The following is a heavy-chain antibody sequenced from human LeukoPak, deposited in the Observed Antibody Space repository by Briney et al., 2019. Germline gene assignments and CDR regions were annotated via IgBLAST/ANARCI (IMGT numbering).Heavy chain of an antibody. CDR3: ARDRSMVRGESGY. V-gene: IGHV1-18*01. J-gene: IGHJ4*02. Sequence: ASVTVSCKASGYTFTSYGITWVRQAPGQGLEGMGWISTYNGNTNYAQNLQDRLTMTTDASTSTTYMELRSLRSDDTAVYYCARDRSMVRGESGYWGQGTLVTVSS. CDR1: GYTFTSYG. CDR2: ISTYNGNT. D-gene: IGHD3-10*01.